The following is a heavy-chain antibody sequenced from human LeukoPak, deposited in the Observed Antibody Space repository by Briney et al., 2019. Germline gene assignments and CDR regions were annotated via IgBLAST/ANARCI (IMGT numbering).Heavy chain of an antibody. CDR2: INHSGST. CDR1: GGSFSGYY. V-gene: IGHV4-34*01. D-gene: IGHD3-10*01. CDR3: ARHVHYYGSGSYYNPTNSRGRYFDY. Sequence: PSETLSLTCAVYGGSFSGYYWSWIRQPPGKGLEWIGEINHSGSTNYNPSLKSRVTISVDTSKNQFSLKLSSVTAADTAVYYCARHVHYYGSGSYYNPTNSRGRYFDYWGQGTLVTVSS. J-gene: IGHJ4*02.